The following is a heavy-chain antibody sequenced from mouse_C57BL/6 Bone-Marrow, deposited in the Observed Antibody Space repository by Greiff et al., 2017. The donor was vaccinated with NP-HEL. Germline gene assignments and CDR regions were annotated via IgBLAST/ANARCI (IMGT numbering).Heavy chain of an antibody. J-gene: IGHJ4*01. D-gene: IGHD2-1*01. Sequence: EVKLVESEGGLVQPGSSMKLSCTASGFTFSDYYMAWVRQVPEKGLEWVANINSDGSSTYYLDSLKSRFIIPGDYSMDMLYLQMSRLKFADTAAYYCARVDGTLYAMDYWGQGPSVTVSA. V-gene: IGHV5-16*01. CDR2: INSDGSST. CDR1: GFTFSDYY. CDR3: ARVDGTLYAMDY.